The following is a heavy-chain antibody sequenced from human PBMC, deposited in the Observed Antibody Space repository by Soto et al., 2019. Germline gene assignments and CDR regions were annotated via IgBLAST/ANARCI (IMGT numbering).Heavy chain of an antibody. Sequence: EVQLVESGGGLVQPGGSLKLSCAASGFTFSGSAMHWVRQGSGKGLEWVGRIRTKSNSYGTSYAASVKGRFTISRDDSKNMAYLQMSILKTEDTAVYYCTRPGYSSGWDDFRGQGTLVTDSS. D-gene: IGHD6-19*01. J-gene: IGHJ4*02. CDR2: IRTKSNSYGT. CDR3: TRPGYSSGWDDF. CDR1: GFTFSGSA. V-gene: IGHV3-73*01.